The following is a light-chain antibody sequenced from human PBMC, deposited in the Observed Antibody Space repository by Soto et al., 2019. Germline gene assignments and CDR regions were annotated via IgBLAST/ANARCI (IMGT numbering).Light chain of an antibody. J-gene: IGKJ1*01. Sequence: DLQMTQSPSSLSAAVGDRVTITFRSSQTITNYLNWYQQQSGKAPKLLIYATDTLQSGVPSRFSGSGSGTDYTLTISSLQHEDFATYYCQQSYNTPQTFGQGTKVDIK. CDR2: ATD. V-gene: IGKV1-39*01. CDR1: QTITNY. CDR3: QQSYNTPQT.